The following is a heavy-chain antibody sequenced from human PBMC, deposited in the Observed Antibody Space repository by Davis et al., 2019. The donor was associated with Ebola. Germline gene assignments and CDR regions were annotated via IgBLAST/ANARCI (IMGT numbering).Heavy chain of an antibody. D-gene: IGHD4-23*01. Sequence: GESLKISCAASGFTFSGSAMHWVRQASGKGLEWVGRIRSKANSYATAYAASVKGRFTISRDDSKNTAYLQMNSLKTEDTAVYYCCKEYGGNCDYWGQGTLVTVSS. V-gene: IGHV3-73*01. CDR3: CKEYGGNCDY. CDR2: IRSKANSYAT. CDR1: GFTFSGSA. J-gene: IGHJ4*02.